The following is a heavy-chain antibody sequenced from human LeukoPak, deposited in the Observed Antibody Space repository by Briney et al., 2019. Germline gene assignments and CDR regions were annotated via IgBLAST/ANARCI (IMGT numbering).Heavy chain of an antibody. Sequence: GGSLRLSCAASGFTVSSNYMSWVRQAPGKGLEWVSVIYSGGSTYYADSVKGRFTISRDNSKNTLYLQMNSLRAEGTAVYYCARGKDSSSWNRVAFDIWGQGTMGTASS. D-gene: IGHD6-13*01. V-gene: IGHV3-66*01. CDR1: GFTVSSNY. CDR3: ARGKDSSSWNRVAFDI. CDR2: IYSGGST. J-gene: IGHJ3*02.